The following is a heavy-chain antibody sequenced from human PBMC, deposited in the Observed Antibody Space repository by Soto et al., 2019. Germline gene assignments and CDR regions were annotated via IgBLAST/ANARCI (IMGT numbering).Heavy chain of an antibody. J-gene: IGHJ6*02. CDR3: ARVSSSIVVVPDYGMDV. CDR2: ISGKNGNT. Sequence: QVQLVQSGVEVKKPGASVKVSCKASGYTFISHGISWVRQAPGQGLEWMGWISGKNGNTNYAQKLQARVTLTTDTSKSTAYMELRSLRSDDTAVYYCARVSSSIVVVPDYGMDVWGQGTTVTVSS. CDR1: GYTFISHG. D-gene: IGHD2-15*01. V-gene: IGHV1-18*04.